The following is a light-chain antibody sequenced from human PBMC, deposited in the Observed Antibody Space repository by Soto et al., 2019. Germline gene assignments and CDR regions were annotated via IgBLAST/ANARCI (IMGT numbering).Light chain of an antibody. Sequence: DIQMTQSPPSLSAAVGDRVTITCRASQSISSYLNWYQQKPGKAPKLLIYAASSLQSGVPSRCSGSGYWTDFTLTTSSLQAEDFATYYYQHSSSAPQTFGQGTSVEIK. CDR3: QHSSSAPQT. J-gene: IGKJ1*01. CDR1: QSISSY. V-gene: IGKV1-39*01. CDR2: AAS.